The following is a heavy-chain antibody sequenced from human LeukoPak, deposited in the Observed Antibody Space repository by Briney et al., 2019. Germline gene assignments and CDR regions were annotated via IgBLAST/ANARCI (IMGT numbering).Heavy chain of an antibody. CDR2: IKTKTDGGTT. Sequence: GGSLRLSCAASGFTFSSAWMSWVRQAPGQGLEWLGRIKTKTDGGTTDYAAPVKGRFTISGDDSKDTLYLQMNSLKSDDTAAYYCANIFGGNSHRSDYWGQGTLVTVSS. D-gene: IGHD4-23*01. CDR1: GFTFSSAW. V-gene: IGHV3-15*01. CDR3: ANIFGGNSHRSDY. J-gene: IGHJ4*02.